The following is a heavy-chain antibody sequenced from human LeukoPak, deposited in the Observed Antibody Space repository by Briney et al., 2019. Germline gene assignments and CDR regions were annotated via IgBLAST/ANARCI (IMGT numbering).Heavy chain of an antibody. CDR1: GGTFSSYA. D-gene: IGHD6-13*01. CDR2: IIPIFGTA. V-gene: IGHV1-69*05. Sequence: SAKVSCKASGGTFSSYAISWVRQAPGQGLEWMGGIIPIFGTANYAQKFQGRVTITTDESTSTAYMELSSLRSEDTAVYYCARPGRASMSAAAADYWGQGTLVTVSS. J-gene: IGHJ4*02. CDR3: ARPGRASMSAAAADY.